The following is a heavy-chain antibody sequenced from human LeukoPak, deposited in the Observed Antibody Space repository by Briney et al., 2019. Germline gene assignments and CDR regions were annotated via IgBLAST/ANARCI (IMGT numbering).Heavy chain of an antibody. V-gene: IGHV3-23*01. CDR3: AKGYRVAAAGYFDY. CDR2: ISGSGGRT. D-gene: IGHD6-13*01. J-gene: IGHJ4*02. CDR1: GFTFSSYA. Sequence: AGGSLRLSCAASGFTFSSYAMSWVRQAPGKGLEWVSGISGSGGRTYYADSVKGRFTISRDNSKNTLYLQMNSLRAEDTGVYYCAKGYRVAAAGYFDYWGQGTLVTVSS.